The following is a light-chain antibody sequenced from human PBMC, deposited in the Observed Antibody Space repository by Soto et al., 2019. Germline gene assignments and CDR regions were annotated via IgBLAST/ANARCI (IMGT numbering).Light chain of an antibody. Sequence: SALTQPASVSGSTGQSITISCTGTSSDVGGYNYVSWYQQHPGKAPKLMIYEVSNRPSGVSNRFSGSKSGNTASLTISVLHAEDEADYYCSSYTSSSIDYVFGTGTKLTVL. CDR1: SSDVGGYNY. CDR3: SSYTSSSIDYV. V-gene: IGLV2-14*01. CDR2: EVS. J-gene: IGLJ1*01.